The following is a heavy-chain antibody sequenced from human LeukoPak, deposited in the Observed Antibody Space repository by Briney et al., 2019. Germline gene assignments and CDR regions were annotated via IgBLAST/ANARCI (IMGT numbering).Heavy chain of an antibody. J-gene: IGHJ4*02. Sequence: GGSLRLSCAASGFTFSSYGMHWVRQAPGKGLEWVAVISYDGSNKYYADSVKGRFTISRDNSKNTLYLQMNSLRAEDTAVYYCAKDVITIFGVVIIAYWGQGTLVTVSS. D-gene: IGHD3-3*01. CDR3: AKDVITIFGVVIIAY. V-gene: IGHV3-30*18. CDR1: GFTFSSYG. CDR2: ISYDGSNK.